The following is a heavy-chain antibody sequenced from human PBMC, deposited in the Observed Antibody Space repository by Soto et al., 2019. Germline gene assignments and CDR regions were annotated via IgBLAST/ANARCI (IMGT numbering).Heavy chain of an antibody. CDR3: ARGYYDFWSGSILSSNWFDP. V-gene: IGHV4-38-2*01. Sequence: PSETLSLTCAVSGYSISSGYYWGWIRQPPGKGLEWIGSIYHSGSTYYNPSLKSRVTISVDTSKNQFSLKLSSVTAADTVMYYCARGYYDFWSGSILSSNWFDPWGQGTLVTVSS. D-gene: IGHD3-3*01. CDR2: IYHSGST. CDR1: GYSISSGYY. J-gene: IGHJ5*02.